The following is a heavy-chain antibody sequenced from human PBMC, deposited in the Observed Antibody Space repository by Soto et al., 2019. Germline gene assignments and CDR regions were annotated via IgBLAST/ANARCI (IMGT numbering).Heavy chain of an antibody. CDR2: IHSDGSST. CDR1: GFTFSYYW. V-gene: IGHV3-74*01. D-gene: IGHD1-26*01. CDR3: ARGDSGAFDL. Sequence: EVQLVESGGGLVRPGGSLRLSCAASGFTFSYYWMHWVRQAPGKGLVWVSRIHSDGSSTTYADFVKGRFIISRDNARNTVDLQMNSVRVGETAVYYCARGDSGAFDLWGQGTVVTVSS. J-gene: IGHJ3*01.